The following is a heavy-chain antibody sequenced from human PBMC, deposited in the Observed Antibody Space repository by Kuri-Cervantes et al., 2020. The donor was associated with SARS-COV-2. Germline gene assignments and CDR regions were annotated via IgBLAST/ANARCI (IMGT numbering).Heavy chain of an antibody. CDR2: FDPDDAET. J-gene: IGHJ3*02. D-gene: IGHD3-3*01. CDR1: GYFLAESS. Sequence: ASVKVSCKVSGYFLAESSIHWVRQAPGKGLEWMGRFDPDDAETNYAQDFRGRVTMTEDTSTDTAYMELRSLRSEDTAVYYCASEGYFGVATYAFEIWGQGTVVTVSS. V-gene: IGHV1-24*01. CDR3: ASEGYFGVATYAFEI.